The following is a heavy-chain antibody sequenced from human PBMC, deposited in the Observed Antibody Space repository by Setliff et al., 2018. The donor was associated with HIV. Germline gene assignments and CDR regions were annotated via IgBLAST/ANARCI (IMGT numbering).Heavy chain of an antibody. Sequence: ASVKVSCAASGFTFSSYSMNWVRQAPGKGLEWVSSISSDSSHILDADSVKGRFTISRDNTRNSLYLQMSSLRAEDTAVYFCARFETVAVSGTDYWGPGTLVTVSS. CDR2: ISSDSSHI. CDR1: GFTFSSYS. J-gene: IGHJ4*02. CDR3: ARFETVAVSGTDY. V-gene: IGHV3-21*01. D-gene: IGHD6-19*01.